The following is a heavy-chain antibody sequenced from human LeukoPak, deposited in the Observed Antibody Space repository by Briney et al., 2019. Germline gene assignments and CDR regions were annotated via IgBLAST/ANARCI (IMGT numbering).Heavy chain of an antibody. D-gene: IGHD3-3*01. CDR2: IYYSGST. V-gene: IGHV4-59*01. CDR1: GGSISSYY. CDR3: ASAYYDFWSGYYSFDY. Sequence: SETLSLTCTVSGGSISSYYWGWIRQPPGKGLEWIGYIYYSGSTNYNPSLKSRVTISVDTSKNQFSLKLSSVTAADTAVYYCASAYYDFWSGYYSFDYWGQGTLVTVSS. J-gene: IGHJ4*02.